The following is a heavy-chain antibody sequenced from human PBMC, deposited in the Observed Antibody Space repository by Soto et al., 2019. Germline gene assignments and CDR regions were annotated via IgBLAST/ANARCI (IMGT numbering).Heavy chain of an antibody. J-gene: IGHJ6*01. V-gene: IGHV3-23*04. CDR3: AKLKGGLGRFYGMDA. Sequence: DEQLVESGGGSLQPGESLRLSCAASGFSFRNYAMTWVRQSPGKGLEWVSLISSGGGTTNYADSVKGRFSISRDNSQNMLYLQMKGLRGEDTALYYCAKLKGGLGRFYGMDAWGQGTMVIVSS. D-gene: IGHD3-10*01. CDR2: ISSGGGTT. CDR1: GFSFRNYA.